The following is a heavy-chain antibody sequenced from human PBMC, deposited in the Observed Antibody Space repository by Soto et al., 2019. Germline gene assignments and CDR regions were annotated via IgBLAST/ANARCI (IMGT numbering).Heavy chain of an antibody. J-gene: IGHJ4*02. CDR2: IYFTGST. CDR3: ARDWGSSGWPN. CDR1: GHSLSSGGYY. D-gene: IGHD6-19*01. V-gene: IGHV4-31*03. Sequence: SETLSLTCTVSGHSLSSGGYYWSWIRQHPGKGLEWVGYIYFTGSTLYNPSLKSRLAMSLDTSKNQFSLQLGSLTAADTAIYYCARDWGSSGWPNWGPGTLVTVSS.